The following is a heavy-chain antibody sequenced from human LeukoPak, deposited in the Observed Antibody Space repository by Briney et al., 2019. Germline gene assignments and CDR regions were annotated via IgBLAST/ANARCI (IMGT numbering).Heavy chain of an antibody. CDR2: IKQDGSDI. CDR1: GFTFNGFW. Sequence: PGGSLRLSRAASGFTFNGFWMSWVRQAPGKGLEWVANIKQDGSDIYYLGSVRGRFTISRDNAMNSLYLQMNSLRAEDTAVYYCTRDALYGDPSYYYMDVWGKGTTVTVSS. V-gene: IGHV3-7*01. CDR3: TRDALYGDPSYYYMDV. J-gene: IGHJ6*03. D-gene: IGHD4-17*01.